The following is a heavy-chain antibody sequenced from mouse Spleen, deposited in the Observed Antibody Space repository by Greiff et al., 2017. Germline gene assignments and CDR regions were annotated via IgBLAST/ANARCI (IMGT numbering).Heavy chain of an antibody. CDR3: ARMGTTGYFDV. J-gene: IGHJ1*01. V-gene: IGHV5-9-3*01. CDR1: GFTFSSYA. D-gene: IGHD2-3*01. Sequence: EVKLMESGGGLVKPGGSLKLSCAASGFTFSSYAMSWVRQTPEKRLEWVATISSGGSYTYYPDSVKGRFTISRDNAKNTLYLQMSSLRSEDTAMYYCARMGTTGYFDVWGAGTTVTVSS. CDR2: ISSGGSYT.